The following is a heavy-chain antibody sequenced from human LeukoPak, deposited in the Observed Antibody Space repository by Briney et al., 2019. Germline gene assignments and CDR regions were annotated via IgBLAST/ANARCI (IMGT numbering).Heavy chain of an antibody. CDR1: GYTFTSYG. D-gene: IGHD3-10*01. Sequence: ASVKVSCKASGYTFTSYGISWVRQAPGQGLEWMGWISAYNGNTNYAQKLQGRVTMTTDTSTSTAYMELRSLRSDDTAVYYCARELFQLLWFGELSPYYYYGMDVWGQGTTVTVSS. V-gene: IGHV1-18*01. J-gene: IGHJ6*02. CDR3: ARELFQLLWFGELSPYYYYGMDV. CDR2: ISAYNGNT.